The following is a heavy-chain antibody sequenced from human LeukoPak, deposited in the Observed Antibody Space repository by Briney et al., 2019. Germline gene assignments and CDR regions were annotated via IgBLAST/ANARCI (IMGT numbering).Heavy chain of an antibody. V-gene: IGHV3-11*01. D-gene: IGHD3-22*01. CDR2: ISSCGSTI. CDR3: ASYDSSGSDAFDI. J-gene: IGHJ3*02. CDR1: GFTFSDYY. Sequence: GGSLRLSCAASGFTFSDYYMSWIRQAPGKGLEWVSYISSCGSTIYYADTVKGRLTISRDNAKNSLYLQMNSLRAEDTAVYYCASYDSSGSDAFDIWGQGTMVTVSS.